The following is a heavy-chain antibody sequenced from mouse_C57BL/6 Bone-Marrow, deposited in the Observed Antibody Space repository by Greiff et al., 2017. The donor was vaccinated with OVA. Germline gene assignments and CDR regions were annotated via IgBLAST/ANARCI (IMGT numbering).Heavy chain of an antibody. CDR2: IHPNSGST. D-gene: IGHD1-1*01. V-gene: IGHV1-64*01. J-gene: IGHJ2*01. CDR3: ARAFLITTVVAPFDY. CDR1: GYTFTSYW. Sequence: QVQLKQPGAELVKPGASVKLSCKASGYTFTSYWMHWVKQRPGQGLEWIGMIHPNSGSTNYNEKFKSKATLTVDKSSSTAYMQLSSLTSEDSAVYYCARAFLITTVVAPFDYWGQGTTLTVSS.